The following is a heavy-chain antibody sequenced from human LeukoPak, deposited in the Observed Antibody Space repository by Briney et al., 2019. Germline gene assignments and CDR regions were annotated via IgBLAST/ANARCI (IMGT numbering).Heavy chain of an antibody. Sequence: GASVKVSCKASGYTFTSYGISWVRQAPGQGLERMGWISTYNVNTNYVQKLQGRVTMTTDTSTSTAYMELRSLRSDDTAVYYCARGDLIAASDYWGQGTLVTVSS. CDR3: ARGDLIAASDY. J-gene: IGHJ4*02. V-gene: IGHV1-18*01. D-gene: IGHD6-13*01. CDR2: ISTYNVNT. CDR1: GYTFTSYG.